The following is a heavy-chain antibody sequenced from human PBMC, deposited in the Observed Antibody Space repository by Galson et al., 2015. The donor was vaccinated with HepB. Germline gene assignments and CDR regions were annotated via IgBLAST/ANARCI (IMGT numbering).Heavy chain of an antibody. CDR1: GGTFSSYA. J-gene: IGHJ4*02. CDR3: AREAEMASGGLDY. CDR2: IIPIFGTA. V-gene: IGHV1-69*13. Sequence: SVKVSCKASGGTFSSYAISWVRQAPGQGLEWMGGIIPIFGTANYAQKFQGRVTITADESTSTAYMELSSLRSEDTAVYYCAREAEMASGGLDYWGQGTLVTVSS. D-gene: IGHD5-24*01.